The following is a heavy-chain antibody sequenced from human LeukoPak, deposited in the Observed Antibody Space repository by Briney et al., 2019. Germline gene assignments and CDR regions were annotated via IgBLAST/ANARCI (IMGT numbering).Heavy chain of an antibody. CDR1: GYTFTSYD. CDR3: ARDLGNDYGDYVVFDY. D-gene: IGHD4-17*01. CDR2: IIPILGIA. V-gene: IGHV1-69*04. Sequence: SVKVSCKASGYTFTSYDINWVRQAPGQGLEWMGRIIPILGIANYAQKFQGRVTITADKSTSTAYMELSSLRSEDTAVYYCARDLGNDYGDYVVFDYWGQGTLVTVSS. J-gene: IGHJ4*02.